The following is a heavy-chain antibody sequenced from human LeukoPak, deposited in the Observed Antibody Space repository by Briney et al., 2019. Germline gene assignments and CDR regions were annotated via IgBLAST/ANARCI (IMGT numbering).Heavy chain of an antibody. CDR3: ARGAYSNSYYYYYYMDV. CDR1: GGSINYYY. V-gene: IGHV4-59*01. D-gene: IGHD4-11*01. CDR2: IYSSGST. Sequence: SETLSLTCTVSGGSINYYYWSWIRQPPGKGLEYIGYIYSSGSTNYNPSLKSRVTMSVDTSKNQFSLKLSSVTAADTAVYYCARGAYSNSYYYYYYMDVWGKGTTVTVSS. J-gene: IGHJ6*03.